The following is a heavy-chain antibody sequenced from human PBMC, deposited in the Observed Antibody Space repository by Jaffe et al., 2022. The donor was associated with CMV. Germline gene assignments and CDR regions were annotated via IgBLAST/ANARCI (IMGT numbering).Heavy chain of an antibody. CDR1: GGSISSYY. V-gene: IGHV4-59*01. CDR2: IYYSGST. Sequence: QVQLQESGPGLVKPSETLSLTCTVSGGSISSYYWSWIRQPPGKGLEWIGYIYYSGSTNYNPSLKSRVTISVDTSKNQFSLKLSSVTAADTAVYYCARGIGAAGTDNWFDPWGQGTLVTVSS. CDR3: ARGIGAAGTDNWFDP. D-gene: IGHD6-13*01. J-gene: IGHJ5*02.